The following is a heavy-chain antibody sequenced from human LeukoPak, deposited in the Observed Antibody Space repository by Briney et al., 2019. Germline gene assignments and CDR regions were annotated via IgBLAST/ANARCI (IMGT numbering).Heavy chain of an antibody. D-gene: IGHD1-26*01. CDR3: ARPPRVGATSNYYYYYMDV. CDR2: INHSGST. Sequence: PSETLSLTCSVSGYSISSGYYWDWIRQPPGKGLEWIGEINHSGSTNYNPSLKSRVTISVDTSKNQFSLKLSSVTAADTAVYYCARPPRVGATSNYYYYYMDVWGKGTTVTISS. CDR1: GYSISSGYY. J-gene: IGHJ6*03. V-gene: IGHV4-38-2*02.